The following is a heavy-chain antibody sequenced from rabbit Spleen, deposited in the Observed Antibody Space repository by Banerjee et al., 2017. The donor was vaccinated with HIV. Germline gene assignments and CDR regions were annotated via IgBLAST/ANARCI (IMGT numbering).Heavy chain of an antibody. Sequence: QEQLEESGGDLVKPEGSLTLTCAASGFSFSRSYYMCWVRQAPGKGLEWIACIYVGNSDRTYYATWAKGRFTISKTSSTTVTLQMTSLTAADTATYFCARFYAGYGDFGYAAMWGPGTLVTVS. CDR2: IYVGNSDRT. CDR3: ARFYAGYGDFGYAAM. D-gene: IGHD7-1*01. J-gene: IGHJ4*01. CDR1: GFSFSRSYY. V-gene: IGHV1S45*01.